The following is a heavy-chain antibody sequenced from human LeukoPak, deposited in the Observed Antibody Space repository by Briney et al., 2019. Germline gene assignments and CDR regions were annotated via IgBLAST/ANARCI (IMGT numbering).Heavy chain of an antibody. CDR2: IYYSGST. CDR1: GGSISSSSYY. J-gene: IGHJ4*02. CDR3: ARGSAATRVRYFDY. Sequence: SETLSLTCTVSGGSISSSSYYWGWICQPPGKGLEWIGSIYYSGSTYYNPSLKSRVTISVGTSKNQFSLKLSSVTAADTAVYYCARGSAATRVRYFDYWGQGTLVTVSS. V-gene: IGHV4-39*07. D-gene: IGHD6-25*01.